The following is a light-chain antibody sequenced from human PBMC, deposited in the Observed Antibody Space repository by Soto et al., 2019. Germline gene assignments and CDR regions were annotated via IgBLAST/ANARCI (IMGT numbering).Light chain of an antibody. V-gene: IGLV2-11*01. CDR2: DAN. CDR1: SSDVGGYYY. Sequence: QSALTQPRSVSGSPGQSVTISCTGTSSDVGGYYYVSWYQQHPGKAPKLMIYDANKRPSGVPDRFSASKSGITASLTISGLQAEDEADYYCCSYAGTYAFYVFGTGTKLTVL. J-gene: IGLJ1*01. CDR3: CSYAGTYAFYV.